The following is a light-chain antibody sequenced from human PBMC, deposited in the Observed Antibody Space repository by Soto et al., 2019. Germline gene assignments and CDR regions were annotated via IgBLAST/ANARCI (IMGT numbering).Light chain of an antibody. Sequence: DIPMTQSPPSLSASVGDRVIITCQASQDIDKYLNWYQQKPGKAPKLLNYDESNLETGVPSRFRESVSGTDFTFTISILQPEDISTYYCQQYYDLPLAFGPGTKVDIK. J-gene: IGKJ3*01. CDR2: DES. CDR1: QDIDKY. CDR3: QQYYDLPLA. V-gene: IGKV1-33*01.